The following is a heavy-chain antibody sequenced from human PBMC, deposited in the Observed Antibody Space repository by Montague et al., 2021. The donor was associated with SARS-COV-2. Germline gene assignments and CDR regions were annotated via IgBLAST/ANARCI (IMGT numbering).Heavy chain of an antibody. Sequence: SETLSLTCTVSGGSISTYYWNWIRQFPGKGLEWIGYIDYSGHTNYNPSLQSRVIISVDKSKIQFSLKLNSVTAADTAMYYCARLPYGNSYGMDDWGQGTTVTVSS. D-gene: IGHD4-17*01. CDR3: ARLPYGNSYGMDD. J-gene: IGHJ6*02. CDR1: GGSISTYY. CDR2: IDYSGHT. V-gene: IGHV4-59*01.